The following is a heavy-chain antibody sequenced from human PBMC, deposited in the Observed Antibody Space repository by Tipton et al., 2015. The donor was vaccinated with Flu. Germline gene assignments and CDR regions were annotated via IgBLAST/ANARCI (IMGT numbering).Heavy chain of an antibody. CDR1: GGSISSSSYY. D-gene: IGHD3-10*01. J-gene: IGHJ4*02. CDR2: IYYSGST. CDR3: ARGGYSGSSFDY. V-gene: IGHV4-39*01. Sequence: TLSLTCTVSGGSISSSSYYWGWIRQPPGKGLEWIGSIYYSGSTYYNPSLKSRVTISVDTSKNQFSLKLSSVTAADTAVYYCARGGYSGSSFDYWGQGTLVTVSS.